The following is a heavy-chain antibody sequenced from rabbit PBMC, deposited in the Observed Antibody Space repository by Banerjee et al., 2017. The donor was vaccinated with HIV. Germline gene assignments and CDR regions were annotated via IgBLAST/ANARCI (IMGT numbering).Heavy chain of an antibody. CDR1: GFTLSSSYW. CDR2: LGAGSSSRT. Sequence: QSLEESGGDLVKPGASLTLTCTASGFTLSSSYWICWVRQAPGKGLEWIGCLGAGSSSRTYYASWVNGRFTISKSSSTTVTLEMTSLTAADTATYFCARSAGYANRGYAYLNLWGPGTLVTVS. CDR3: ARSAGYANRGYAYLNL. J-gene: IGHJ4*01. V-gene: IGHV1S40*01. D-gene: IGHD6-1*01.